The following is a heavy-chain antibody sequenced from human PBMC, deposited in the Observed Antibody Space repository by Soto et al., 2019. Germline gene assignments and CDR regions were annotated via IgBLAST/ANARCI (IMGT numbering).Heavy chain of an antibody. D-gene: IGHD1-26*01. CDR3: WEPSDRARPYYFDA. J-gene: IGHJ4*02. CDR1: GFSFNPYV. Sequence: GGALRLSCVASGFSFNPYVMAWVRQAPGKGLERVSAIRSNTAITHYPDSMRGRFTISRVNSENTIFLQMHSLSVEDSAVYFYWEPSDRARPYYFDACGRGTLVTVS. V-gene: IGHV3-23*01. CDR2: IRSNTAIT.